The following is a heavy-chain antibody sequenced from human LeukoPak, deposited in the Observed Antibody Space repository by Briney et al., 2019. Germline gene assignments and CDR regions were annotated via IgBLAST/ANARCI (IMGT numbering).Heavy chain of an antibody. D-gene: IGHD4-23*01. V-gene: IGHV4-59*08. CDR2: ISYNGRI. CDR3: ARHPDYGGDSTWFDP. CDR1: GGSIS. Sequence: SQTLSLTCTVSGGSISWIWQPPAKVLEWIGYISYNGRINYLPSLTSRVTMSVDTYNNQFSLKLTSVTAEEPVVYYCARHPDYGGDSTWFDPWGEGTLVTVSS. J-gene: IGHJ5*02.